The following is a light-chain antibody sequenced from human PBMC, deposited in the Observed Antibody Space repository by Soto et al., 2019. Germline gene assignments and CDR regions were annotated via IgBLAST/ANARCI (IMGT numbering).Light chain of an antibody. V-gene: IGKV1-12*01. CDR3: QQSKSFPLT. CDR2: IAS. J-gene: IGKJ4*01. Sequence: DIQMTQSPSSVSASVGYRVTITCRASQDINSWLTWYQQKPGKAPKVLIYIASRLQPGVPSRSSGRGSGTDFSLTISNLQPEDFATYFCQQSKSFPLTFGGGTKVEIK. CDR1: QDINSW.